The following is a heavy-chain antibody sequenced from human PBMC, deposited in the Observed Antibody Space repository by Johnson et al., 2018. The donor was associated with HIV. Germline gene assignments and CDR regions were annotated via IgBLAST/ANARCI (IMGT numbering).Heavy chain of an antibody. D-gene: IGHD6-13*01. J-gene: IGHJ3*02. Sequence: VQLVESGGGLVQPGGSLRLSCVASGFSFRSYWMTWVRQAPGKGLEWVANIKQDGSEKYYVDSVRGRFTISRDNAKNSLYLQMNSLRAEDTAVYYCARDLLYSSSSTDAFDIWGPGTMVTVSS. CDR3: ARDLLYSSSSTDAFDI. V-gene: IGHV3-7*01. CDR2: IKQDGSEK. CDR1: GFSFRSYW.